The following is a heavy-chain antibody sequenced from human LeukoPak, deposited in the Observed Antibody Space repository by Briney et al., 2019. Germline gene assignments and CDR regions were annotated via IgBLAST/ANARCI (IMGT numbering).Heavy chain of an antibody. V-gene: IGHV4-59*01. CDR1: GGSTSSYY. CDR2: IYYSGST. J-gene: IGHJ3*02. Sequence: SETLSLTCTVSGGSTSSYYRSWIRQPPGKGLEWIGYIYYSGSTNYNPSLKSRVTISVDTSKNQFSLRLSSVTAADTAVYYCARDPRDFWSGYYAFDIWGQGTMVTVSS. D-gene: IGHD3-3*01. CDR3: ARDPRDFWSGYYAFDI.